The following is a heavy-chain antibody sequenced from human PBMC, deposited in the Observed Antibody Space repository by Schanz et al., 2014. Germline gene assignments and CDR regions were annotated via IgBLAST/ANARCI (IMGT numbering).Heavy chain of an antibody. D-gene: IGHD3-9*01. CDR3: AKAADWPVTRFDP. CDR2: ISSGGGST. Sequence: EVQLVESGGGLVQPGGSLRLSCLASGFAFSSYAMSWVRQAPGKGLEWVSSISSGGGSTYYADSVKGRFTISRDNSKNTLYLPMSSLRADDTAVYYCAKAADWPVTRFDPWGQGTLVTVSS. CDR1: GFAFSSYA. J-gene: IGHJ5*02. V-gene: IGHV3-23*04.